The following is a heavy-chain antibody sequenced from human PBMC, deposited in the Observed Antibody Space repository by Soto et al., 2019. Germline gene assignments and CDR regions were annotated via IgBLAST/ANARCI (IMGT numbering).Heavy chain of an antibody. J-gene: IGHJ6*03. Sequence: ASVKVSCKASGYTFTSYYMHWVRQAPGQGLEWMGIINPSGGSTSYAQKFQGRVTMTRDTSTSTVYMELSSLRSEDTAVYYCARAGYCTNGVCYNYYYYYYMDVWGKGTTVTVSS. CDR2: INPSGGST. CDR3: ARAGYCTNGVCYNYYYYYYMDV. CDR1: GYTFTSYY. D-gene: IGHD2-8*01. V-gene: IGHV1-46*03.